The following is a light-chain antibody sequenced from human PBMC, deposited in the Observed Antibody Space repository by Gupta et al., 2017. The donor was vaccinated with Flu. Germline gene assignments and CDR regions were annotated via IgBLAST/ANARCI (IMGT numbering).Light chain of an antibody. CDR1: RGIANY. V-gene: IGKV1-27*01. J-gene: IGKJ1*01. Sequence: DIQMTQSPSSLSASVGDRVSITCRASRGIANYLAWFQQKPGSVPKLLIYAASTLQSGVPSRFSGRGSGTDFTLTISSLQPEDVATYYCQKYDSAPRTFGRGTKVEIK. CDR2: AAS. CDR3: QKYDSAPRT.